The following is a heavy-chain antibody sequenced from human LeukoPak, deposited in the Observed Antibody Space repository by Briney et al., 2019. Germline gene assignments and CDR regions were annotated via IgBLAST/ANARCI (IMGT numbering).Heavy chain of an antibody. D-gene: IGHD2-2*01. CDR1: GGTFSSYA. CDR2: IIPIFGTA. V-gene: IGHV1-69*13. CDR3: ARDQGYCSSTSCYQDY. J-gene: IGHJ4*02. Sequence: GASVKVSCKASGGTFSSYAISWVRQAPGQGLEWMGGIIPIFGTANYAQKFQGRVTITADESTSTAYMELSSLRSEDTAVYYCARDQGYCSSTSCYQDYWGQGTLVTVSS.